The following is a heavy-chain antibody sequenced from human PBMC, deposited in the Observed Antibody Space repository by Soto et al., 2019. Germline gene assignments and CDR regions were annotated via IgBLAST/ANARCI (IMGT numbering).Heavy chain of an antibody. V-gene: IGHV4-34*01. CDR1: GGCFSGYY. CDR3: ARDYSTVDSYYYYMDV. D-gene: IGHD4-4*01. CDR2: INHSGST. Sequence: SETLSLTCAVYGGCFSGYYWSWIRQPPGKGLEWIGEINHSGSTNYNPSLKSRVTISVDTSKKQFSLKVSSVAAADTAVYYCARDYSTVDSYYYYMDVWGKGTTVTVSS. J-gene: IGHJ6*03.